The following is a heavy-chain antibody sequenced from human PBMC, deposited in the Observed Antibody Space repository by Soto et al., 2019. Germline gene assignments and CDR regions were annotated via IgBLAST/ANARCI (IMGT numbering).Heavy chain of an antibody. V-gene: IGHV4-39*07. CDR3: ARVDLVWLRLKNYGMDV. CDR1: GGSISSGDCY. J-gene: IGHJ6*02. CDR2: INHSGST. Sequence: ASETLSLTCTVSGGSISSGDCYWSWIRQPPGKGLEWIGEINHSGSTNYNPSLKSRVTISVDTSKNQFSLKLSSVTAADTAVYYCARVDLVWLRLKNYGMDVWGQGTTVTVSS. D-gene: IGHD5-12*01.